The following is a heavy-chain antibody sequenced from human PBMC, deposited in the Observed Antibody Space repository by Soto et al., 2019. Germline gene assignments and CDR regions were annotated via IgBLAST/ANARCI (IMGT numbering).Heavy chain of an antibody. CDR2: ISGSGGST. CDR3: AKESDPYSSSWSQVDY. J-gene: IGHJ4*02. CDR1: GFTFSSYA. V-gene: IGHV3-23*01. D-gene: IGHD6-13*01. Sequence: PGGSLRLSCAASGFTFSSYAMSWVRQAPGKGLEWVSAISGSGGSTYYADSVKGRFTISRDNSKNTLYLQMNSLRAEDTAVYYCAKESDPYSSSWSQVDYRGQGTLVTGSS.